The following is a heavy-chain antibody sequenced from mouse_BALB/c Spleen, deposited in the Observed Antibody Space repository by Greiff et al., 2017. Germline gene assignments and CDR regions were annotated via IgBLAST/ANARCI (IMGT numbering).Heavy chain of an antibody. D-gene: IGHD1-2*01. Sequence: QVQLQQSGAELMKPGASVKISCKATGYTFSSYWIEWVKQRPGHGLEWIGEILPGSGSTNYNEKFKGKATFTADTSSNTAYMQLSSLTSEDSAVYYCARRGLRLGGFAYWGQGTLVTVSA. CDR2: ILPGSGST. CDR3: ARRGLRLGGFAY. V-gene: IGHV1-9*01. J-gene: IGHJ3*01. CDR1: GYTFSSYW.